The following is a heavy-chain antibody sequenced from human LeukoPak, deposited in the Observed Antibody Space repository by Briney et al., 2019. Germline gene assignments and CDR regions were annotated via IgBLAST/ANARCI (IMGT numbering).Heavy chain of an antibody. J-gene: IGHJ6*02. CDR2: ISGSGGST. CDR3: AKGSGAAIIDFYYGMDV. D-gene: IGHD5-12*01. Sequence: GGSLRLSCAASGFSFSSYVMSWVRQAPGKGLEWISTISGSGGSTYYADSVKGRFTISRDNSKNTLYLQMNSLRAEDTAVYYCAKGSGAAIIDFYYGMDVWGQGTTVTVSS. CDR1: GFSFSSYV. V-gene: IGHV3-23*01.